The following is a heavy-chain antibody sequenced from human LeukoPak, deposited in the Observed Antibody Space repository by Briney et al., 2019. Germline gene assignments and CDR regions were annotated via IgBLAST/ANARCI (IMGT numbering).Heavy chain of an antibody. Sequence: GGSLRLSCAASGSTFSSYAMHWVRQAPGKGLEWVAVISYDGSNKYYADSVKGRFTISRDNSKNTLYLQMNSLRVEDTAEYYCARDWGSSGWYNWFDPWGQGTLVTVSS. CDR3: ARDWGSSGWYNWFDP. J-gene: IGHJ5*02. D-gene: IGHD6-19*01. V-gene: IGHV3-30*04. CDR2: ISYDGSNK. CDR1: GSTFSSYA.